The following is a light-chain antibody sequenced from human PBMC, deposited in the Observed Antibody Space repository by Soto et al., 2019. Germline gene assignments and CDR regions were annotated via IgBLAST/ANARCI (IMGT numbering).Light chain of an antibody. CDR1: QDISNY. CDR2: DAS. V-gene: IGKV1-33*01. Sequence: DIQMTQSPSSLSASVGDRVTITCRASQDISNYLNWYQQRPGKAPKLLIYDASNLERGVTSRFSGTRSGTHFTFAVTSLQPEDVATYYCQQSDSLPITFGQGTRLEI. CDR3: QQSDSLPIT. J-gene: IGKJ5*01.